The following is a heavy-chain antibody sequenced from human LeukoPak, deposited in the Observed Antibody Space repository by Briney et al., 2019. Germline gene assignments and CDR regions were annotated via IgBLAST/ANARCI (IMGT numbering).Heavy chain of an antibody. Sequence: GRSLRLSCAASGFTFDDYAMHWVRQAPGKGLEWVSGISWNSGSIGYADSVKGRFTISRDNAKNSLYLQMNSLRAEDTALYYCAKSRINYYGSGSYFDAFDIWGQGTMVTVSS. CDR1: GFTFDDYA. D-gene: IGHD3-10*01. CDR3: AKSRINYYGSGSYFDAFDI. CDR2: ISWNSGSI. V-gene: IGHV3-9*01. J-gene: IGHJ3*02.